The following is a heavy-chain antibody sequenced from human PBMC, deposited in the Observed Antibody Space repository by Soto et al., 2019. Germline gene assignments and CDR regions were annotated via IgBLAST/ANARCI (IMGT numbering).Heavy chain of an antibody. CDR2: INPNTGDT. CDR3: VRALAYASGTFDY. J-gene: IGHJ4*02. D-gene: IGHD1-7*01. CDR1: GYTFTSYG. V-gene: IGHV1-2*04. Sequence: GASVKVSCKASGYTFTSYGISWVRQAPGQGLEWMGWINPNTGDTHYAQKFQGWVTMTRDTSITTAYMELSSLNSDDTALFYCVRALAYASGTFDYWGQGALVTVSS.